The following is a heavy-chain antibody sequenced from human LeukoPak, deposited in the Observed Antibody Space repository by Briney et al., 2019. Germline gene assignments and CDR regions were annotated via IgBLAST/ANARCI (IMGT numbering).Heavy chain of an antibody. CDR1: GFIFSSND. J-gene: IGHJ4*02. CDR3: ARGNGNINALDY. D-gene: IGHD5-24*01. V-gene: IGHV3-30-3*01. Sequence: GRSLRPSCAASGFIFSSNDMHWVRQAPGKGLEWVAVILYDGSNKYYVDSVKGRFTISRDNSKNTVYLQMNSLRAEDTAVYYCARGNGNINALDYWGQGTLVTVSS. CDR2: ILYDGSNK.